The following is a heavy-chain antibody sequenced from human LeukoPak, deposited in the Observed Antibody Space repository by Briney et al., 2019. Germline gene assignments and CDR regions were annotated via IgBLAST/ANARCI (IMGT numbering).Heavy chain of an antibody. CDR3: ARPDSSTSYFDY. V-gene: IGHV5-51*01. Sequence: GESLKISCKGSGYSFTSYWIDWVRQMPGKGLEWMGIIYPGDSDTRYSPSFQGKVTISADKSITTAYLQWSSLKAPDTAMYYWARPDSSTSYFDYWGQGTLVTVAS. J-gene: IGHJ4*02. CDR2: IYPGDSDT. CDR1: GYSFTSYW. D-gene: IGHD6-6*01.